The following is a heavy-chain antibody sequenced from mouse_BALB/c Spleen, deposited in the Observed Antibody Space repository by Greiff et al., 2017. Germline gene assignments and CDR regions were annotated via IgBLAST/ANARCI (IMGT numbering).Heavy chain of an antibody. Sequence: EVQLQESGPSLVKPSQSLSLTCSVTGYSFTSGYWHWIRKFPGHKLEYMGYICYSGSTYYNPSLKSRISITRDTSKNQYYLQLNSVTTEDTATYYCARGSGSSWFADWGQGTLVTVAA. CDR1: GYSFTSGY. V-gene: IGHV3-8*02. CDR3: ARGSGSSWFAD. CDR2: ICYSGST. D-gene: IGHD3-1*01. J-gene: IGHJ3*01.